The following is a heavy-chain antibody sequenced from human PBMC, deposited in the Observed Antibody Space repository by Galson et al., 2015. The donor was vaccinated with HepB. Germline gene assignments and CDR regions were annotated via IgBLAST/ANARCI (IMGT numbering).Heavy chain of an antibody. CDR1: GGTFTTYF. V-gene: IGHV1-69*06. D-gene: IGHD2-21*01. J-gene: IGHJ6*02. CDR2: IFPILDTT. Sequence: SVKVSCKASGGTFTTYFISWVRQAPGQGLEWMGGIFPILDTTNYAHKFQDRVTISADKSTVTAFLELARLTSDDTGVYYCARGRNPASGYFYGMDVWGQGTTITVSS. CDR3: ARGRNPASGYFYGMDV.